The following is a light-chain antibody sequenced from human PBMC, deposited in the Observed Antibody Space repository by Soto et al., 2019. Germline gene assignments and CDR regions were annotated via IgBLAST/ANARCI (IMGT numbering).Light chain of an antibody. Sequence: QSALTQPRSVSGSPGQSVTISCTGTSSDVGGYNYVSWYQQHPGKAPKLMIYEVSNRPSGVSNRFSGSKSAYTASLTISGLQAEDEADYYCCSYTSSTTLVFGGGTKVTVL. CDR2: EVS. J-gene: IGLJ2*01. CDR3: CSYTSSTTLV. CDR1: SSDVGGYNY. V-gene: IGLV2-14*01.